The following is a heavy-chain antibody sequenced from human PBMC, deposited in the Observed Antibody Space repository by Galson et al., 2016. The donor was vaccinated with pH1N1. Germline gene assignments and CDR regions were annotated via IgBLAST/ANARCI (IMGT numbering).Heavy chain of an antibody. Sequence: SVKVSCKASGYTFTGYYIHWVRQAPGQGLEWMGWISPKDSGTKFARKFQDRVTLTRDTSVKIAYMELRRLRSDDTAVYFCAGEVVSPTRTSYYSYYGMDVWGQGTTVTVSS. D-gene: IGHD2-15*01. J-gene: IGHJ6*02. CDR3: AGEVVSPTRTSYYSYYGMDV. CDR2: ISPKDSGT. CDR1: GYTFTGYY. V-gene: IGHV1-2*02.